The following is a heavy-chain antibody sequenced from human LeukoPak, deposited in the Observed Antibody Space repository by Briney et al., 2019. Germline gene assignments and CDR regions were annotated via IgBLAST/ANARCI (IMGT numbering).Heavy chain of an antibody. CDR2: IYYSGSP. CDR1: GGSINSYY. J-gene: IGHJ3*01. V-gene: IGHV4-59*01. Sequence: SEILSLTCTVSGGSINSYYWNWIRQPPGKGLELIGYIYYSGSPTYNPSLKSRVTISVDTSKNQFSLQLSSVTAADTAVYYCAGDVMSTALDAFDVWGQGTMVTVSS. D-gene: IGHD1-1*01. CDR3: AGDVMSTALDAFDV.